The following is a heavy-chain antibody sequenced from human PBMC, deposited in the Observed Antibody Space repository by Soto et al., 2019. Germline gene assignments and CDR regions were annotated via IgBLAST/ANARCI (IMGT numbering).Heavy chain of an antibody. J-gene: IGHJ6*02. CDR2: MYNTGSS. V-gene: IGHV4-59*01. CDR3: ARDLWGYCGTDCYPLDV. Sequence: SETLSLNCSVSGGSIGGDSWSWMRQPPGKGLEWIGYMYNTGSSVYNPSFKSRVTISVDTSKNQFSLKLNSVTAADTAVYYCARDLWGYCGTDCYPLDVWGQGTTVTVS. CDR1: GGSIGGDS. D-gene: IGHD2-21*02.